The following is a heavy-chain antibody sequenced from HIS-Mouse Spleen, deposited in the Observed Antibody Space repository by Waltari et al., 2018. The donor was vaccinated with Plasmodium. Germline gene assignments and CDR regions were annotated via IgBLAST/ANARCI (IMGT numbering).Heavy chain of an antibody. Sequence: QVQLVQSGAEVKKPGASVKVSCKASGYTFTGYYMHWVRQATGQGLEWMGWVNPNRGGTNYAQKFQGRVTMTRDTSISTAYMELSRLRSDDTAVYYCARVLGYKAAAGTFVEYFQHWGQGTLVTVSS. CDR1: GYTFTGYY. CDR2: VNPNRGGT. CDR3: ARVLGYKAAAGTFVEYFQH. D-gene: IGHD6-13*01. V-gene: IGHV1-2*02. J-gene: IGHJ1*01.